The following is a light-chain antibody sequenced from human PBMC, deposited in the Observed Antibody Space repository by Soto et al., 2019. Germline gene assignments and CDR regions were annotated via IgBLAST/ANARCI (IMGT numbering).Light chain of an antibody. CDR2: EVS. J-gene: IGLJ1*01. V-gene: IGLV2-14*01. CDR1: SSDVGGYNH. CDR3: SSYTGSSPLYV. Sequence: QSALTQPAAVSGSPGQSITISCTGTSSDVGGYNHVSWYQQHPGKVPKLMIYEVSNRPSGVSNRFSGSKSGNTASLTISGIQAEDESDYYCSSYTGSSPLYVFGTGTKLTVL.